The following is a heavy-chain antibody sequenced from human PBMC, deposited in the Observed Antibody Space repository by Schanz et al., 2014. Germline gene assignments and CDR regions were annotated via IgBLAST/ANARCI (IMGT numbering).Heavy chain of an antibody. CDR1: GFAFSSSS. V-gene: IGHV3-66*01. Sequence: EVQLVESGGIVVRPGGSLRLSCAASGFAFSSSSMHWVRQAPGKGLEWVAVIYSGGSTFYTDSVKGRFTISRDNSKNTLYLQMNSLIAEDTAVYYCAKCIGWYGRCAFDIWGQGTMVTVSS. CDR2: IYSGGST. CDR3: AKCIGWYGRCAFDI. J-gene: IGHJ3*02. D-gene: IGHD6-19*01.